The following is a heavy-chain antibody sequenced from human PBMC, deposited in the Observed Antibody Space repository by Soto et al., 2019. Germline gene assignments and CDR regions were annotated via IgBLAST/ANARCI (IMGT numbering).Heavy chain of an antibody. CDR2: ISESRTSI. Sequence: EVRLVDSGGGLGKPGESLRLSCAASGFTLSSYTMHWVRQAPGKGLEWVASISESRTSIYYADSVKGRFTISRDSAENSLFLQMTSLTAADTAVYYCARPSTQTRFWNWFDPWGQGTLVTVSS. CDR1: GFTLSSYT. J-gene: IGHJ5*02. CDR3: ARPSTQTRFWNWFDP. V-gene: IGHV3-21*02.